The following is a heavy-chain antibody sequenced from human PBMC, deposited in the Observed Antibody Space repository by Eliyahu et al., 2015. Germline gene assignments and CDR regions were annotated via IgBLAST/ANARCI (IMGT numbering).Heavy chain of an antibody. V-gene: IGHV1-18*04. J-gene: IGHJ4*02. CDR3: ARSDFGSGWPPFDY. CDR2: ISAYNGNT. Sequence: QVQLVQSGAEVXKPGASVKVSCKASGYTXTSYGISWVRQAPGQGLXWMGWISAYNGNTNYAQKLQGRVTMTTDTSTSTAYMELRSLRSDDTAVYYCARSDFGSGWPPFDYWGQGTLVTVSS. CDR1: GYTXTSYG. D-gene: IGHD6-19*01.